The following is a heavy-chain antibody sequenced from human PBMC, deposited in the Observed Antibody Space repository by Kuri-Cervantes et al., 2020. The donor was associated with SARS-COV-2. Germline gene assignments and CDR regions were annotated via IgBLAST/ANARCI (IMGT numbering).Heavy chain of an antibody. CDR1: GFTFSDYY. D-gene: IGHD3-3*01. CDR2: IKQDGSEK. V-gene: IGHV3-7*01. CDR3: ARDREMYYDFWSGYYYFDY. J-gene: IGHJ4*02. Sequence: GESLKISCAASGFTFSDYYMSWIRQAPGKGLEWVANIKQDGSEKYYVDSVKGRFTISRDNAKNSLYLQMNSLRAEDTAVYYCARDREMYYDFWSGYYYFDYWGQGTLVTVSS.